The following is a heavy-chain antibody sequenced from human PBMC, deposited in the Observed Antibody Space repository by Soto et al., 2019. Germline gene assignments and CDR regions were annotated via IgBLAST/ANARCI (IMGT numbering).Heavy chain of an antibody. D-gene: IGHD3-10*01. J-gene: IGHJ6*02. Sequence: SVKVPCKASRGTFSSYAIIWVRQAPGQGLEWMGGIIPIFGTANYAQKFQGRVTITADESTSTAYMELSSLRSEDTAVYYCARDDGSGSYHYYYYGMDVWGQGTTVTVSS. CDR3: ARDDGSGSYHYYYYGMDV. V-gene: IGHV1-69*13. CDR1: RGTFSSYA. CDR2: IIPIFGTA.